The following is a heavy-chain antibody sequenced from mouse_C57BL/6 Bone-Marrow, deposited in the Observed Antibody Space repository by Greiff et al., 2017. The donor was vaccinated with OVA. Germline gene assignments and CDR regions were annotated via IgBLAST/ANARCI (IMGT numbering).Heavy chain of an antibody. CDR1: GFTFSDYY. D-gene: IGHD2-3*01. Sequence: EVQLVESGGGLVQPGGSLKLSCAASGFTFSDYYMYWVRQTPEKRLEWVAYISNGGGSTYYPDTVKGRFTISRDNAKNTLYLQMSRLKSEDTAMYYCASHRDGYAMDYWGQGTSVTVSS. CDR3: ASHRDGYAMDY. CDR2: ISNGGGST. V-gene: IGHV5-12*01. J-gene: IGHJ4*01.